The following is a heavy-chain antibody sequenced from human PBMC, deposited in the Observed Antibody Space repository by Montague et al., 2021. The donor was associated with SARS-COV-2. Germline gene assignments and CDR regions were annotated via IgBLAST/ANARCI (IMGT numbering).Heavy chain of an antibody. V-gene: IGHV4-34*01. CDR2: INHSGST. Sequence: SETLSLTCTVSGGSINDHYRSWIRQSPGKGLEWIGEINHSGSTNYNPSLKSRVTISVDTSKNQFSLKLSSVTAADTAVYYCAREVGRGYSGYEGEYWGQGTLVTVSS. J-gene: IGHJ4*02. D-gene: IGHD5-12*01. CDR1: GGSINDHY. CDR3: AREVGRGYSGYEGEY.